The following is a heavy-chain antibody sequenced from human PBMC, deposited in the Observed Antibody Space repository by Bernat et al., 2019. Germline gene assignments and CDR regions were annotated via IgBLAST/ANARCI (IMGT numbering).Heavy chain of an antibody. CDR2: IYYSGST. D-gene: IGHD2-2*01. V-gene: IGHV4-39*01. CDR3: ARLRRGVVPAAIKPGYYYMDV. CDR1: GGSISSSSYY. Sequence: QLQLQESCPGLVKPSETLSLTCTVSGGSISSSSYYWGWIRQPPGKGLEWIGSIYYSGSTYYNPSLKSRVTISVDTSKNQFSLKLSSVTAADTAVYYCARLRRGVVPAAIKPGYYYMDVWGKGTTVTVAS. J-gene: IGHJ6*03.